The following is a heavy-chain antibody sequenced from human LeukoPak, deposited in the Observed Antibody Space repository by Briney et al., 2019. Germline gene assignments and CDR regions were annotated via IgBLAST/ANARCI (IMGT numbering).Heavy chain of an antibody. D-gene: IGHD6-19*01. CDR1: GFTFSSYA. Sequence: GGSLRLSCAASGFTFSSYAMTWVRQAPGKGLEWVSAISGSGDSTYYADSVKGLFTISRDSSKNTLYLQMNRLRAEDTAVYYCAKDPYSSGPYNWFDPWGQGTLVAVSS. V-gene: IGHV3-23*01. J-gene: IGHJ5*02. CDR2: ISGSGDST. CDR3: AKDPYSSGPYNWFDP.